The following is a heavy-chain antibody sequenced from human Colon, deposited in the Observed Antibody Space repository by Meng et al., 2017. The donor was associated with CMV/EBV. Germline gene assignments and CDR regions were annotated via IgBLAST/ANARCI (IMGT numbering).Heavy chain of an antibody. CDR3: ARLNGGNSGDWFEP. Sequence: ASVKVSCKASGFPFTSYSFTWVRQAPGQGLEWLGWISAYNGNTNYAQIVQGRVTMTTDPSTTTAYMELRNLRSDDTAVYYCARLNGGNSGDWFEPWGQGTLVTVSS. J-gene: IGHJ5*02. D-gene: IGHD4-23*01. CDR2: ISAYNGNT. V-gene: IGHV1-18*04. CDR1: GFPFTSYS.